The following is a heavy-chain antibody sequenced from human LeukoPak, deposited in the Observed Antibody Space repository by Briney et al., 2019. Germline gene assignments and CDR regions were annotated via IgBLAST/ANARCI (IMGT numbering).Heavy chain of an antibody. D-gene: IGHD2-21*01. J-gene: IGHJ4*02. V-gene: IGHV1-8*01. CDR1: GYTFTSYD. Sequence: ASVKVSCKASGYTFTSYDINWVRQATGQGLEWMGWMNPNSGNTGYAQKFQGRGTMTRNTSISTAYMELSSLRSEDTAVYYCARLNKGDYYSFDYWGQGTLVTVSS. CDR2: MNPNSGNT. CDR3: ARLNKGDYYSFDY.